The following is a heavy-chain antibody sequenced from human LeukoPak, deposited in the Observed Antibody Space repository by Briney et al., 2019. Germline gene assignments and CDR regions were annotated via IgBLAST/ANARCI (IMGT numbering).Heavy chain of an antibody. Sequence: SETLSLTCAVYGGSFSGYYWSWIRQPPGKGLEWIGEINHSGSTNYNPSLKSRVTISVDTSKNQFSLKLSSVTAADTAVYYCVRAVVRGVITPYNWFDPWGQGTLVTVSS. D-gene: IGHD3-10*01. CDR1: GGSFSGYY. J-gene: IGHJ5*02. CDR2: INHSGST. CDR3: VRAVVRGVITPYNWFDP. V-gene: IGHV4-34*01.